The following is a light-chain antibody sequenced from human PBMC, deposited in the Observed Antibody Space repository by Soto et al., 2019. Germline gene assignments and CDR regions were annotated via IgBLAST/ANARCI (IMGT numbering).Light chain of an antibody. V-gene: IGLV2-14*01. J-gene: IGLJ2*01. CDR2: EVS. CDR3: SSYSSSTTLVL. CDR1: SRDIGRYNY. Sequence: QSVLTQPASVAGSPGQAITISCSVTSRDIGRYNYVSWYQQHPGKAPKLMIYEVSVRHAGVSNRFSGSKSGNTASLTISGLQAEDEAEYYCSSYSSSTTLVLFGGGTKLTVL.